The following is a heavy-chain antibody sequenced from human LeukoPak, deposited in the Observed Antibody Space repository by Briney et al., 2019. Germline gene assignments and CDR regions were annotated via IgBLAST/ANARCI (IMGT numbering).Heavy chain of an antibody. J-gene: IGHJ6*03. CDR3: ARHPHYGAPLGGYYYMDV. CDR1: GYSFTSYW. Sequence: GEPLKISCKGSGYSFTSYWIGWVRQMPGKGLEWMGIIYPVASDTRYSTSLQGQVTISADKSISTAYLQWSSLKASDTAMYYCARHPHYGAPLGGYYYMDVWGKGTTVTVSS. D-gene: IGHD4-17*01. CDR2: IYPVASDT. V-gene: IGHV5-51*01.